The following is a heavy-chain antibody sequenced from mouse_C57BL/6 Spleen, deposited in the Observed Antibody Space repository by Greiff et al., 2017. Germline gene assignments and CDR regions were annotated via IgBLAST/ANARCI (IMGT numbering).Heavy chain of an antibody. CDR2: ISSGGDYI. J-gene: IGHJ4*01. Sequence: EVHLVESGEGLVKPGGSLKLSCAASGFTFSSYAMSWVRQTPEKRLEWVAYISSGGDYIYYADTVKGRFTISRDNARNTLYLQMSSLKSEDTAMYYCTREPQTAQASMDYWGQGTSVTVSS. CDR1: GFTFSSYA. CDR3: TREPQTAQASMDY. V-gene: IGHV5-9-1*02. D-gene: IGHD3-2*02.